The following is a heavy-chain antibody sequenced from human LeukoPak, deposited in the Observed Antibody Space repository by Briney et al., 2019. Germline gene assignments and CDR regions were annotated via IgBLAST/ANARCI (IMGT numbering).Heavy chain of an antibody. J-gene: IGHJ4*02. CDR3: ARALRDCSGGSCYGD. CDR2: ISSSGST. D-gene: IGHD2-15*01. Sequence: PSETLSLTCTVSGDSISSGDYYWSWIRQPAGKGLEWIGRISSSGSTNYNPSLKSRVTISVDTSKNQFSLKLSSVTAADTAVYYCARALRDCSGGSCYGDWGQGTLVTVSS. CDR1: GDSISSGDYY. V-gene: IGHV4-61*02.